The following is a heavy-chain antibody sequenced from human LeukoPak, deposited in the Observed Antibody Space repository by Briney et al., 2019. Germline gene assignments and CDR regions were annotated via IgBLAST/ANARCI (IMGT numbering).Heavy chain of an antibody. D-gene: IGHD2-2*01. V-gene: IGHV3-48*01. Sequence: GGSLRLSCAASGFTFSSYSMNWVRQAPGKGLEWVSYISSISSTIYYADSVKGRFTISRDNAKNSLYLQMNSLRAEDTAVYYCARDIVVVPAAAVPYYYYYMDVWGKGTTVPVSS. J-gene: IGHJ6*03. CDR1: GFTFSSYS. CDR2: ISSISSTI. CDR3: ARDIVVVPAAAVPYYYYYMDV.